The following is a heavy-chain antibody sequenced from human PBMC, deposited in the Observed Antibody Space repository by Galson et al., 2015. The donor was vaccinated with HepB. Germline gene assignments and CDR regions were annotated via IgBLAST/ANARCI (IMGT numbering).Heavy chain of an antibody. CDR2: ISYDGSNK. D-gene: IGHD4-11*01. V-gene: IGHV3-30*18. CDR3: AKDEGVATVTYGMDV. Sequence: SLRLSCAASGFTFSSYGMHWVRQAPGKGLEWVAVISYDGSNKYYADSVTGRFTISRDNSKNTLYLQMNSLRADDTAVYYCAKDEGVATVTYGMDVWGQGTTVTVSS. J-gene: IGHJ6*02. CDR1: GFTFSSYG.